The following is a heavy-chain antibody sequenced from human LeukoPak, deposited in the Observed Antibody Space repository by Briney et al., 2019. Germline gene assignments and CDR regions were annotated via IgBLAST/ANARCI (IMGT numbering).Heavy chain of an antibody. J-gene: IGHJ4*02. Sequence: KTSETLSLTCTVSGDSITSGSYYWSWIRQPAGKGLEWIGRIFISGGTNYNPSLTSRVTMSLDTSKNQFSLKLYSVTAADTAVYYCARDRYYYDSSDYSRLDYWGQGTLVTVSS. CDR1: GDSITSGSYY. CDR2: IFISGGT. D-gene: IGHD3-22*01. V-gene: IGHV4-61*02. CDR3: ARDRYYYDSSDYSRLDY.